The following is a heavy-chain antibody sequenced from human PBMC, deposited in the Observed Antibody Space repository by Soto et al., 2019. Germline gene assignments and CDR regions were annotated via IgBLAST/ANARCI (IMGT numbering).Heavy chain of an antibody. CDR3: ARGGLWFAANAFDI. J-gene: IGHJ3*02. CDR2: MNPNSGNT. CDR1: GYTFTSYD. D-gene: IGHD2-21*01. Sequence: ASVKVSCKASGYTFTSYDINWVRQATGQGLEWMGWMNPNSGNTGYAQKFQGRVTMTRNTSISTAYMELSSLRSEDTAVYYCARGGLWFAANAFDIWGQGTMVTVSS. V-gene: IGHV1-8*01.